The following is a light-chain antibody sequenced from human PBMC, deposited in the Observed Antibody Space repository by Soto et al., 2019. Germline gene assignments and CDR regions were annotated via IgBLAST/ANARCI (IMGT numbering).Light chain of an antibody. J-gene: IGKJ1*01. Sequence: EIVMTQSPATLSVSPGERATLSCRASQGVSSNLAWYQQKPGQAPRLLIYGASTRATSIPARFSGSGSGTDFTLTISSLQSEDFAVYYCQQYNNWPPWTFGQGTKVEIK. CDR1: QGVSSN. CDR3: QQYNNWPPWT. V-gene: IGKV3-15*01. CDR2: GAS.